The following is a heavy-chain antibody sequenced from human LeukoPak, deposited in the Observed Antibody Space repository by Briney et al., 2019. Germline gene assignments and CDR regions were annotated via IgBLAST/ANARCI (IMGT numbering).Heavy chain of an antibody. J-gene: IGHJ4*02. CDR3: ARARWQLVPYFDS. D-gene: IGHD6-6*01. CDR2: INPNSGGT. V-gene: IGHV1-2*02. CDR1: GYTFTDYY. Sequence: ASVKVSCKASGYTFTDYYMHWVRQAPGQGLEWMGWINPNSGGTNFAQTFQGRVAMTRDTSISTAYLELGSLRSDDTAVYFCARARWQLVPYFDSWGQGTLDTVSS.